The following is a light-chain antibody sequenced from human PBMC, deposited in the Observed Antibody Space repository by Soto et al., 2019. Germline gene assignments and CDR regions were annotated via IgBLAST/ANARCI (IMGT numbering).Light chain of an antibody. CDR1: QGINNY. Sequence: IQLTQPPSSLSASVGDRVTITCRASQGINNYLAWYQQRPGKAPKLLIYIAFTLQSGVPSRFSGSGSGTDFTLAISSLQPEDFATYYCQQLKSYPFTLGPGTKVDIK. CDR2: IAF. J-gene: IGKJ3*01. V-gene: IGKV1-9*01. CDR3: QQLKSYPFT.